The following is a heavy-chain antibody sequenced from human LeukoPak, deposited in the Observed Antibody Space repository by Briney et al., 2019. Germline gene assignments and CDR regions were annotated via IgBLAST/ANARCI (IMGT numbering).Heavy chain of an antibody. D-gene: IGHD1-1*01. CDR3: ATDRYFRYNEPLAGTLTS. V-gene: IGHV1-24*01. CDR2: FDPDDGKT. Sequence: GASVKVSCKGSGYSLTELSIDWVRPAPAKGLAGMGGFDPDDGKTVYAQNFQGRVTMTEDTSTDTAYMELRSLRIEDTAVYYCATDRYFRYNEPLAGTLTSWGQGTLVTVSS. J-gene: IGHJ5*02. CDR1: GYSLTELS.